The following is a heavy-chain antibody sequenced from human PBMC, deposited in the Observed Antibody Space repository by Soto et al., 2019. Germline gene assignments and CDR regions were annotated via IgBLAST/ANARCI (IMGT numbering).Heavy chain of an antibody. D-gene: IGHD4-17*01. Sequence: SETLSLTCAVYGGSFSGYYWSWIRQPPGKGLEWIGEINHSGSTNYNPSLKSRVTISVDTSKNQFSLKLSSVTAADTAVYYCARGLMTTVTNFDYWGQGTLVTVSS. CDR1: GGSFSGYY. CDR2: INHSGST. J-gene: IGHJ4*02. CDR3: ARGLMTTVTNFDY. V-gene: IGHV4-34*01.